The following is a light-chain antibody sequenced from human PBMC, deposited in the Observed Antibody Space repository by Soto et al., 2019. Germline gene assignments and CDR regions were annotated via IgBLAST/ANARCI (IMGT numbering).Light chain of an antibody. CDR1: QSVLHRSKRKNY. Sequence: DIVMTQSPDSLAVSLGERTTINCRSSQSVLHRSKRKNYLAWYQQKAGQPPKLLISWASTRESGVPVRFSGSGSGTDFTLTITSLQAEDVATDYCQQYYSGRTVGQGTKVEIK. CDR3: QQYYSGRT. CDR2: WAS. V-gene: IGKV4-1*01. J-gene: IGKJ1*01.